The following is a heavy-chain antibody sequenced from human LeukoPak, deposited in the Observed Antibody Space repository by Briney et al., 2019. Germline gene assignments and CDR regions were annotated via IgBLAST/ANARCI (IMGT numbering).Heavy chain of an antibody. Sequence: ASETLSLTCTVSGDSISSYDWSWIRQPPGKGLEWIGYIYYSGGTDYNPSLKSRVTISVDTSKNKFSLKLRSVTAADTPVYYCARHVTISGPYDASDIWGQGTMVTVSS. CDR3: ARHVTISGPYDASDI. CDR1: GDSISSYD. CDR2: IYYSGGT. V-gene: IGHV4-59*08. J-gene: IGHJ3*02. D-gene: IGHD5-24*01.